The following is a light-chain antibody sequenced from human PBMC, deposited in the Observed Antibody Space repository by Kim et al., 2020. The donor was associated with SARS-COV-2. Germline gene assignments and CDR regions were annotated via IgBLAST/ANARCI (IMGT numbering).Light chain of an antibody. CDR1: SSDVGGYNY. V-gene: IGLV2-14*03. Sequence: QSALTQPASVSGSPGQSITISCTGTSSDVGGYNYVSWYQQHPGKAPKLMIYDVSNRPSGVSNRFSGSKSGNTASLTISGLRAEHGADYYGSSYTDTRPLFYVWGTGPKVTL. J-gene: IGLJ1*01. CDR3: SSYTDTRPLFYV. CDR2: DVS.